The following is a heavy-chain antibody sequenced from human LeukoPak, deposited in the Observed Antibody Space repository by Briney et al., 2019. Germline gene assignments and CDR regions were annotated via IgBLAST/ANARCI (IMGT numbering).Heavy chain of an antibody. CDR2: IYNSGSST. V-gene: IGHV4-59*01. CDR1: DGSISIYY. D-gene: IGHD2-15*01. J-gene: IGHJ6*02. Sequence: SETLSLTCTVSDGSISIYYWNWIRQPPGKGLEWIGYIYNSGSSTIYNPSLQSRVTISVDMSKNQFSLRLSSVTAADTAVYYCARDIVESSWSYYYYGMDVWGQGTTVTVSS. CDR3: ARDIVESSWSYYYYGMDV.